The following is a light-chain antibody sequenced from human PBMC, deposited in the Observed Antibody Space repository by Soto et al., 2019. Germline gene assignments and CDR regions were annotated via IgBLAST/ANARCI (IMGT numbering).Light chain of an antibody. V-gene: IGKV3-11*01. Sequence: EIVMTQSPATLSVSPGERATLSCRASQSVRTYVAWYQQKAGQAPRLLIYDASNRATGIPARFSGSGSGTDFTLTISSLEPEDFAVYYCQQYNNWPPWTFGQGTKVDIK. CDR1: QSVRTY. J-gene: IGKJ1*01. CDR3: QQYNNWPPWT. CDR2: DAS.